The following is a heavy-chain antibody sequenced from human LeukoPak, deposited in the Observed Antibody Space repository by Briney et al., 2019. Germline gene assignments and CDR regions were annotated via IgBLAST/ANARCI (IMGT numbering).Heavy chain of an antibody. J-gene: IGHJ6*03. CDR2: ISSSSSTI. V-gene: IGHV3-48*01. CDR1: GFTFSSCS. Sequence: GGSLRLSCAASGFTFSSCSMNWVRQAPGKGLEWVSYISSSSSTIYYADSVKGRFTISRDNAKNSLYLQMNSLRAEDTAVYYCARDGAVTTRSYYYMDVWGKGTTVTVSS. CDR3: ARDGAVTTRSYYYMDV. D-gene: IGHD4-11*01.